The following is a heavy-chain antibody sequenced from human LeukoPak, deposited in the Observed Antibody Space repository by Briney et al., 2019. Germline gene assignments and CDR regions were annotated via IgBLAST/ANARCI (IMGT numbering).Heavy chain of an antibody. Sequence: ASETLSLTCTVSGASISTSYGYWIRQPPGKGLEWMGYIHYSGDINYNPSLKSRVTISAYTSKNQLSLKLSSVTAADTAVYYCARGGGSSPGIAVYWGQGTLVTVSS. D-gene: IGHD6-19*01. CDR2: IHYSGDI. V-gene: IGHV4-59*12. J-gene: IGHJ4*02. CDR1: GASISTSY. CDR3: ARGGGSSPGIAVY.